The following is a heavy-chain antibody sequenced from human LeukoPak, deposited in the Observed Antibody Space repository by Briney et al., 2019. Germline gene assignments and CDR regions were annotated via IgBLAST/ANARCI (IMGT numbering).Heavy chain of an antibody. D-gene: IGHD3-22*01. V-gene: IGHV1-18*01. CDR2: ISAYNGNT. Sequence: ASVKVSCKASGYTFTSYGISWVRQAPGQGLEWMGWISAYNGNTNYAQKLQGRVTMTTDTSTSTAYMELRSLRSDDTAVYYCARNYCDSSGYYYVFRTGFDYWGQGTLVTVSS. J-gene: IGHJ4*02. CDR3: ARNYCDSSGYYYVFRTGFDY. CDR1: GYTFTSYG.